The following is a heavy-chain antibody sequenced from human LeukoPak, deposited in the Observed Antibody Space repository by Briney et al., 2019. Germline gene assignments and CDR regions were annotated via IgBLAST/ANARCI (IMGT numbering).Heavy chain of an antibody. Sequence: GGSLRLSCAASGFTFDDYGMSWVRQAPGKGLEWVSGINWNGGSTGYADSVKGRFTISRDNAKNSLYLQMNSLRAGDTALYYCARERTYYYDSSPDYFDYWGQGTLVTVSS. CDR1: GFTFDDYG. CDR3: ARERTYYYDSSPDYFDY. V-gene: IGHV3-20*04. J-gene: IGHJ4*02. D-gene: IGHD3-22*01. CDR2: INWNGGST.